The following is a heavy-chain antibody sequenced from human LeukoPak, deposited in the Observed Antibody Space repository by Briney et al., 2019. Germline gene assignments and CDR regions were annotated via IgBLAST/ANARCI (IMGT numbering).Heavy chain of an antibody. D-gene: IGHD6-19*01. J-gene: IGHJ4*02. V-gene: IGHV3-33*03. CDR3: ATLSSSSVGY. CDR1: GFTFSSYG. Sequence: GGSLRLSCAASGFTFSSYGMHWVRQAPGKGLEWVAVIWYDGSNKYYADSVKGRFTISRDNAKNSVYLQLNSLRAEDTAFYYCATLSSSSVGYWGQGTLVTVSS. CDR2: IWYDGSNK.